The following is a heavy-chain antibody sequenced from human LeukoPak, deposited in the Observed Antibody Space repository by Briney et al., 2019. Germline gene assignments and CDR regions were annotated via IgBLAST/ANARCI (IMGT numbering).Heavy chain of an antibody. V-gene: IGHV4-4*02. CDR2: MSHSGST. Sequence: SETLSLTCAVSAGSISSRNWWSWVRQSPGKGLEWIGEMSHSGSTNYNPSLESRVTMSVDKSENQFSLKLSSVTAADTAVYYCARVDYYYDMDVWGQGTTVTVSS. J-gene: IGHJ6*02. CDR1: AGSISSRNW. CDR3: ARVDYYYDMDV.